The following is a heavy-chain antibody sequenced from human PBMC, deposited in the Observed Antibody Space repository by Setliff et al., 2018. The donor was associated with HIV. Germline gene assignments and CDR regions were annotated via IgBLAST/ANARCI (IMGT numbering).Heavy chain of an antibody. Sequence: ASVKVSCKASGYTFTSYGISWVRQAPGQGLEWMGWISAYNGNTDYAQKLQGRVTLTTDTSTSTAYMELRSLRSDDTAVYYCARDPPSSGWYRADYWGQGTTVTVSS. CDR2: ISAYNGNT. V-gene: IGHV1-18*01. J-gene: IGHJ4*03. CDR1: GYTFTSYG. D-gene: IGHD6-19*01. CDR3: ARDPPSSGWYRADY.